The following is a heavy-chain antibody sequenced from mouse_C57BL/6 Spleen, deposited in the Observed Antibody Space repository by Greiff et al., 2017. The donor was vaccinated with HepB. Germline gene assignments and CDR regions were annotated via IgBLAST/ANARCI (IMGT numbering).Heavy chain of an antibody. CDR1: GFNIKDYY. CDR2: IDPEDGET. Sequence: VQLKESGAELVKPGASVKLSCTASGFNIKDYYMHWVKQRTEQGLEWIGRIDPEDGETKYAPKFQGKATITADTSSNTAYMQLSTLTSADAAVYYCASIAAVVSTDYWGQGTTLTVSS. J-gene: IGHJ2*01. D-gene: IGHD1-1*01. V-gene: IGHV14-2*01. CDR3: ASIAAVVSTDY.